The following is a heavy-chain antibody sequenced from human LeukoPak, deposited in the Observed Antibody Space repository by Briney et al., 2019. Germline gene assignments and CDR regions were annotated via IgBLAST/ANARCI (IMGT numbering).Heavy chain of an antibody. V-gene: IGHV3-30*18. D-gene: IGHD5-18*01. Sequence: PGGSLRLSCAASGFTFSSYGMHWVRQAPGKGLEWVAVISYDGSNKYNADSVKGRFTISRDNSKNTLYLQMNSLRAEDTAVYYCAKDILRGGPMSSPLIQLWSPLFDYWGQGTLVTVSS. CDR3: AKDILRGGPMSSPLIQLWSPLFDY. CDR2: ISYDGSNK. CDR1: GFTFSSYG. J-gene: IGHJ4*02.